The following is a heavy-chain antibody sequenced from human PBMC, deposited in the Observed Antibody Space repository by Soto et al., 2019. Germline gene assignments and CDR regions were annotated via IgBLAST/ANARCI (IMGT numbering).Heavy chain of an antibody. J-gene: IGHJ5*02. CDR2: IYYSGST. CDR1: GGSLSSYY. D-gene: IGHD3-10*01. Sequence: PSETLSLTCTVSGGSLSSYYWSWIRQPPGKGLEWIGYIYYSGSTDYNPSLKSQVTISVDTSKNQFSLKLSSVTAADTAVYYCARDVGSGSYWFDPWGQGTLVNVSS. V-gene: IGHV4-59*01. CDR3: ARDVGSGSYWFDP.